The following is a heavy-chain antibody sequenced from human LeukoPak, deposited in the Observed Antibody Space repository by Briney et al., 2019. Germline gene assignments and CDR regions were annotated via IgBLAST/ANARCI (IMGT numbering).Heavy chain of an antibody. D-gene: IGHD3-10*01. CDR2: IWYDGSNK. CDR1: GFTFSSYG. Sequence: PGGSLRLSCAASGFTFSSYGMHWVRQAPGKGLEWVAVIWYDGSNKYYADSVKGRFTISRDNSKNTLYLQMNSLRAEDTAVYYCAKESWFGKLSLDYWGQGTLVTVSS. J-gene: IGHJ4*02. V-gene: IGHV3-33*06. CDR3: AKESWFGKLSLDY.